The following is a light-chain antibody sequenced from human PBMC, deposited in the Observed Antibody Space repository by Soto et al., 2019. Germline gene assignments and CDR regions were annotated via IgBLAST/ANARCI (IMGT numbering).Light chain of an antibody. J-gene: IGLJ2*01. CDR2: DNY. CDR1: SSTIGNNY. V-gene: IGLV1-51*01. CDR3: GTWDSNLDNGVV. Sequence: QSVLTQPPSVSAAPGQRVTILCSGSSSTIGNNYVSWYQQLPGTAPILLIYDNYYRPSGIPDRFSGSKSGTSATLVITGVQTGDEADYFCGTWDSNLDNGVVFGGGTKLTVL.